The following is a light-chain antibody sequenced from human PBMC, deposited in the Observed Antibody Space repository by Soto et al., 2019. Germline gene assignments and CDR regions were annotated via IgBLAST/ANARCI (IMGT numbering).Light chain of an antibody. CDR2: EVN. Sequence: ALTQPPSASGSPGQSVTISCPGTSSDVGGYKYVSWYHQHPGKAPKLMIFEVNKRPSGVPDRFSGSKSGNTASLTVSGLQAEDEADYYCSSYAGINNLGVFGTGTKLTVL. CDR1: SSDVGGYKY. CDR3: SSYAGINNLGV. V-gene: IGLV2-8*01. J-gene: IGLJ1*01.